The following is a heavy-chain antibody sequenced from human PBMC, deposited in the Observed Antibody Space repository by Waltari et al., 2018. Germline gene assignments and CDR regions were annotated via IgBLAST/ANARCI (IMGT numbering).Heavy chain of an antibody. D-gene: IGHD6-19*01. CDR2: IIPIFGTA. V-gene: IGHV1-69*01. J-gene: IGHJ3*02. CDR3: ARDSKSDSSGWFGSYRGAFDI. CDR1: GGTFSSYA. Sequence: QVQLVQSGAEVKKRGSSVKVSCKASGGTFSSYAISWVRRAPGHGLDWMGGIIPIFGTATYAQKFQGRVTITADESTSTAYMELSSLRSEDTAVYYCARDSKSDSSGWFGSYRGAFDIWGQGTMVTVSS.